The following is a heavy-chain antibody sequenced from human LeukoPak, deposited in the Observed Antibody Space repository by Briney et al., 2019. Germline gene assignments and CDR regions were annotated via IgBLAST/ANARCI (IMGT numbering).Heavy chain of an antibody. V-gene: IGHV3-30*02. Sequence: TGGSLRLSCAASGFTFSSYGMHWVRQAPGKGLEWVAFIRYDGSNKYYADSVKGRFTISRDNSENTLYLQMNSLRAEDTAVYYCAKILGITMVRGVIINGDHEQRFFDYWGQGTLVTVSS. D-gene: IGHD3-10*01. CDR2: IRYDGSNK. CDR1: GFTFSSYG. J-gene: IGHJ4*02. CDR3: AKILGITMVRGVIINGDHEQRFFDY.